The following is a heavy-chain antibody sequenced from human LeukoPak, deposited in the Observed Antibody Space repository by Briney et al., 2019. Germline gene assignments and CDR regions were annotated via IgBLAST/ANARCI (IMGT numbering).Heavy chain of an antibody. V-gene: IGHV4-61*02. Sequence: SETLSLTCTVSGGSISSGSYYWSWIRQPAGKGLEWIGRIYTSGSTNYNPSLKSRVTISVDTSKNQFSLKLSSVTAADTAVYYCARVRVDYYDSSGNPGAFDIWGQGTMVTVSS. CDR1: GGSISSGSYY. J-gene: IGHJ3*02. CDR2: IYTSGST. D-gene: IGHD3-22*01. CDR3: ARVRVDYYDSSGNPGAFDI.